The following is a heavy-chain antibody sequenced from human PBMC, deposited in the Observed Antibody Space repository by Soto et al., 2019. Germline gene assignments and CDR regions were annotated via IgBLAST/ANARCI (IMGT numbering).Heavy chain of an antibody. CDR2: LNGDGSST. J-gene: IGHJ4*02. CDR1: GFIFSEYW. D-gene: IGHD6-19*01. CDR3: ARRLAVAGTFDF. V-gene: IGHV3-74*01. Sequence: EVQLVESGGGLVQPGGSLRLSCAASGFIFSEYWMHWVRQAPGKGLVWVSRLNGDGSSTNYADSVKGRFTISRDNAKNTLYLQMNSLRAEDTAVYYCARRLAVAGTFDFWGQGTLVSVSS.